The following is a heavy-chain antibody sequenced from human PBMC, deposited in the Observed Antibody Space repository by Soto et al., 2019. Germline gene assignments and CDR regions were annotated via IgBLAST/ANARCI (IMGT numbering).Heavy chain of an antibody. J-gene: IGHJ4*02. CDR3: ARYTGSNSLFDS. V-gene: IGHV1-2*02. CDR2: INPKSGYT. Sequence: QVQLVQSGAEVKKPGASVSVSCKASGYTFTGDYLHWVRQAPGQGLEWMAWINPKSGYTKSAQKSQARVTLTRDTSISTAYMELRSLRSEDTAVYFCARYTGSNSLFDSWGQGTLVTVSS. CDR1: GYTFTGDY. D-gene: IGHD1-26*01.